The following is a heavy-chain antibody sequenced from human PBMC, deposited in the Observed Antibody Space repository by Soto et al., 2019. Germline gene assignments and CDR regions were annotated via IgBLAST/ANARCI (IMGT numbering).Heavy chain of an antibody. J-gene: IGHJ6*02. Sequence: PGGSLRLSCEASGFTFSSYGMHWVRQAPGKGLEWVAVISYDGSNKYYADSVKGRFTISRDNSKNTLYLQMNSLRAEDTAVYYCAKGDVGMDVWGQGTTVTVS. V-gene: IGHV3-30*18. CDR2: ISYDGSNK. CDR3: AKGDVGMDV. CDR1: GFTFSSYG.